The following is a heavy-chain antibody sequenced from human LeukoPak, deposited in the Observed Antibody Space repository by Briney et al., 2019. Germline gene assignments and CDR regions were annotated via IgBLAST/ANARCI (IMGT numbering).Heavy chain of an antibody. CDR3: ARGLTFGGVIPRGY. Sequence: SETLSLTCAVYGGSFSGYYWSWIRQPPGKGLEWIGEINHSGSTNYNPSLKSRVTISVDTSKSQFSLKVNSVTAADTAVYYCARGLTFGGVIPRGYWGQGTLVTVSS. V-gene: IGHV4-34*01. CDR1: GGSFSGYY. J-gene: IGHJ4*02. D-gene: IGHD3-16*02. CDR2: INHSGST.